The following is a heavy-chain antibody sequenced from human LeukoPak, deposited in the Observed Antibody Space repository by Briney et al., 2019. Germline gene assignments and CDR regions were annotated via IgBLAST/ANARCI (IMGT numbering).Heavy chain of an antibody. CDR1: GFTFSSYG. V-gene: IGHV3-30*18. CDR3: AKDDSHDHGDYGWGLFDY. CDR2: ISYDGSNK. D-gene: IGHD4-17*01. J-gene: IGHJ4*02. Sequence: GGSLRLSCAAFGFTFSSYGMHWVRQAPGKGLEWVAVISYDGSNKYYADSVKGRFTISRDNSKNTLYLQMNSLRAEDTAVYYCAKDDSHDHGDYGWGLFDYWGQGTLVTVSS.